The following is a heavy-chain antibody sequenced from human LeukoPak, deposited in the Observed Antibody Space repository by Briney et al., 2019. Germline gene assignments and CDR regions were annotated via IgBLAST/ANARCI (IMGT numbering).Heavy chain of an antibody. V-gene: IGHV3-48*01. CDR2: IGISSGNT. D-gene: IGHD5-24*01. CDR1: GFTFSDYS. Sequence: GGSLRLSCAASGFTFSDYSMTWVRQAPGKGLEWLSYIGISSGNTKYADSVKGRFTISGDKAKNSLYLQMNSLRVEDTAVYYCARDYKYAFDNWGQGTLVTVST. CDR3: ARDYKYAFDN. J-gene: IGHJ4*02.